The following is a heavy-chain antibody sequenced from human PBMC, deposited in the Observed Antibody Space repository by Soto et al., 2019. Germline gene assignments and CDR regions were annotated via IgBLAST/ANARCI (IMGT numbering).Heavy chain of an antibody. V-gene: IGHV3-64*01. Sequence: PGGSLRLSCAASGFTFRSYDMHWVRQAPGKGLEYVATVSSNGGSTYYANSVKGRFTISRDNSKNTLYLQMGSLRAEGMAVYYCARDGWLDYWGQGTLVTVS. CDR1: GFTFRSYD. D-gene: IGHD6-19*01. CDR3: ARDGWLDY. CDR2: VSSNGGST. J-gene: IGHJ4*02.